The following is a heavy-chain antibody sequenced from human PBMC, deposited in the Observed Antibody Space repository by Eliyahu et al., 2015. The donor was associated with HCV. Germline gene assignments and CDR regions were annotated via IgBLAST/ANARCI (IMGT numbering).Heavy chain of an antibody. J-gene: IGHJ3*01. V-gene: IGHV1-46*01. CDR3: ARGANSGYDVVDV. CDR2: INPSGSA. Sequence: QVQLAQSGAEVKKPGASVKVACKASGYTFTSYYMHWLRQAPGQGPEWXGIINPSGSATYAQKFQGRVTVTRDTSTSTFSMQLSSLRYDDTAVYYCARGANSGYDVVDVWGQGTLVTVSS. D-gene: IGHD5-12*01. CDR1: GYTFTSYY.